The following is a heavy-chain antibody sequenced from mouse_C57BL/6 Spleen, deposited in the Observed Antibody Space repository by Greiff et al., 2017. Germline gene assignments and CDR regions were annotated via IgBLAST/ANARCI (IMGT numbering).Heavy chain of an antibody. CDR2: IDPEDGDT. V-gene: IGHV14-1*01. Sequence: EVQLQQSGAELVRPGASVKLSCPASGFNIKDYYMHWVKQRPEQGLEWIGRIDPEDGDTEYAPKFQGKATMTADTSSNPAYLQHSSLTSEDTAVYYCTRIRESYAYWGQRTLVTVSA. CDR3: TRIRESYAY. CDR1: GFNIKDYY. J-gene: IGHJ3*01.